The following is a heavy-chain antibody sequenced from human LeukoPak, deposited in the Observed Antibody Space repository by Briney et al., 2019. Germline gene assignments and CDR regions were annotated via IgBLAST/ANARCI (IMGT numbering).Heavy chain of an antibody. Sequence: GGSLRLSCAASGFTFSTYWMHWVRQAPGTGLVWVSRINGDGSTTTYADSVKGRFTISGDNAKSTLYLQVNSLRVEDAAVYYCARVVLSGAYQIDLWGQGTLVTVSS. CDR1: GFTFSTYW. CDR2: INGDGSTT. CDR3: ARVVLSGAYQIDL. J-gene: IGHJ5*02. V-gene: IGHV3-74*01. D-gene: IGHD2/OR15-2a*01.